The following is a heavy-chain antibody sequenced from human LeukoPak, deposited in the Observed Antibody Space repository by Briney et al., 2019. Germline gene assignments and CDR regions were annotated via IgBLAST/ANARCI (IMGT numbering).Heavy chain of an antibody. Sequence: GGSLRLSCAASGFTVSSNYTSWVRQAPGKGLEWVSVIYSGGSTYYADSVKGRFTISRDNSKNTLYLQMNSLRAEDTAVYYCARGGENEQLRFLEWLLSPNFDYWGQGTLVTVSS. CDR2: IYSGGST. CDR3: ARGGENEQLRFLEWLLSPNFDY. J-gene: IGHJ4*02. D-gene: IGHD3-3*01. V-gene: IGHV3-66*02. CDR1: GFTVSSNY.